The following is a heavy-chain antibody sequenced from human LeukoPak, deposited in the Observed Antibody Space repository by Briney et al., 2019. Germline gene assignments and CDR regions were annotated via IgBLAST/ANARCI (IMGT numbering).Heavy chain of an antibody. J-gene: IGHJ4*02. Sequence: PGGSLRLSCAASGFTFSSYAMSWVRQAPGKGLERVSIIHYDGKIRYAGSVGGRFTIYRDDSENTLFLQMNSLRVDDTAVYFCASGDGYLQPYWGQGTLVTVSS. CDR3: ASGDGYLQPY. CDR2: IIHYDGKI. D-gene: IGHD2-21*01. V-gene: IGHV3-23*01. CDR1: GFTFSSYA.